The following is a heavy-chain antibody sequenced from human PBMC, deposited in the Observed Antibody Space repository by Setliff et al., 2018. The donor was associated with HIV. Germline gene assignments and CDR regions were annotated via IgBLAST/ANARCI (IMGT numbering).Heavy chain of an antibody. J-gene: IGHJ4*02. CDR1: GYSFTAYD. V-gene: IGHV1-8*01. CDR3: ARPSHVYDDDGPLGY. D-gene: IGHD3-16*01. CDR2: MNPSTGEI. Sequence: ASVKVSCKTSGYSFTAYDINWVRQATGRGLEWMAWMNPSTGEIGYAQKFQGRLTMTRDSSITTAFMELRGLRSEDTAIYYCARPSHVYDDDGPLGYWGQGTRVTVAS.